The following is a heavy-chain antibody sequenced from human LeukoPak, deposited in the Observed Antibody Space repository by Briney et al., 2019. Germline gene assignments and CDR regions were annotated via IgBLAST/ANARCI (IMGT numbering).Heavy chain of an antibody. V-gene: IGHV3-74*01. J-gene: IGHJ4*02. D-gene: IGHD1-26*01. CDR1: GFTFTSYG. Sequence: PETSLRPSCAASGFTFTSYGMHWVRQAPGKGLVWVSRINTDGSSTNYADSVKGRFSISRDNAKNTLYLQMNSLRVEETAVYYCARGVSYSASAFDYWGQGTLVTVSS. CDR3: ARGVSYSASAFDY. CDR2: INTDGSST.